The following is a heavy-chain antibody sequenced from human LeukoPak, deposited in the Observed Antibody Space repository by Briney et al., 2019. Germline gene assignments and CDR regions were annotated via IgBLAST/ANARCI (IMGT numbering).Heavy chain of an antibody. D-gene: IGHD3-22*01. CDR3: ARASYSYDINGWVPFDY. Sequence: SSETLSLTCTVSGNSISSGDNYWSWIRQPAGKGLEWIGRIYTSGSTNYNPSLKSLVTILGDTSKNQFSLRLSSVTAADTAVYYCARASYSYDINGWVPFDYWGQGTLVTVSS. CDR1: GNSISSGDNY. V-gene: IGHV4-61*02. CDR2: IYTSGST. J-gene: IGHJ4*02.